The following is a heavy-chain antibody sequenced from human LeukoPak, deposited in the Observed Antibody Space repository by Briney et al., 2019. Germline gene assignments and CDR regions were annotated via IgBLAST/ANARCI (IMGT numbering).Heavy chain of an antibody. J-gene: IGHJ6*04. CDR1: GFTFSSYS. Sequence: GGSLRLSCAASGFTFSSYSMTWVRQAPGKGLEWVSSISSSSSYIYYADSVKGRFTISRDNAKNSLYLQMNSLRAEDTAVYYCARSLRFLEWTPVQDVWGKGTTVTVSS. CDR2: ISSSSSYI. V-gene: IGHV3-21*01. D-gene: IGHD3-3*01. CDR3: ARSLRFLEWTPVQDV.